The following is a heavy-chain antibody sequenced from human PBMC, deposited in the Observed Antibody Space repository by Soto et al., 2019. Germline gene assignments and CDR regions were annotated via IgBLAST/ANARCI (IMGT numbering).Heavy chain of an antibody. CDR1: GYSFTSYW. D-gene: IGHD6-19*01. J-gene: IGHJ6*02. Sequence: GESLKISCTGSGYSFTSYWIGWVRQMPGKGLEWMGIIYPGDSDTRYSPSFQGQVTISADKSISTAYLQWSSLKASDTAMYYCARVLYSSGWSGGMDVWGQGTTVTVSS. CDR3: ARVLYSSGWSGGMDV. V-gene: IGHV5-51*01. CDR2: IYPGDSDT.